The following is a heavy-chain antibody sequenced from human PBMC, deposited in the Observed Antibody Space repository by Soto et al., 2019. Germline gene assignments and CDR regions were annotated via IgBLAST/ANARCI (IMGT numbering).Heavy chain of an antibody. CDR1: GFTFSNYI. CDR3: ARDDEGGSYCDLGY. CDR2: ILHDGNNK. Sequence: GGSLRLSCASSGFTFSNYIMHWVRQAPGKGLEWVAIILHDGNNKYYADSVKGRFTISRDNSKNTLYLQMNSLRTEDTAIYYCARDDEGGSYCDLGYWGQGTLVTVSS. J-gene: IGHJ4*02. V-gene: IGHV3-30-3*01. D-gene: IGHD3-10*01.